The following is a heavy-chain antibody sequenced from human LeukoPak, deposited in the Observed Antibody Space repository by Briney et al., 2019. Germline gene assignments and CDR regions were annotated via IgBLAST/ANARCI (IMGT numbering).Heavy chain of an antibody. D-gene: IGHD7-27*01. CDR2: IYYSGST. CDR3: ARVKLGRKHFDY. CDR1: GGSISSYY. J-gene: IGHJ4*02. Sequence: PSETLSLTCTVSGGSISSYYWSWIRQPPGKGLEWIGYIYYSGSTNYNPSLKSRVTISVDTSKNQFSLKLSSVTAADTAVYYCARVKLGRKHFDYWGQGTLVTVSS. V-gene: IGHV4-59*01.